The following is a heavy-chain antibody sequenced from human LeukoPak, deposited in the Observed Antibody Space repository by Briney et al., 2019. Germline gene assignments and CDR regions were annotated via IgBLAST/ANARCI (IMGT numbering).Heavy chain of an antibody. Sequence: GGSLRLSCAASGFTFSSYEMNWVRQAPGKGLEWVSYISSSGTTTFYADSVKGRFTISRDNAKNSLYLQMNSLRAEDTAVYYCAREDDTGRYMGDDAFDIWGQGTMVTVSS. CDR2: ISSSGTTT. D-gene: IGHD1-26*01. J-gene: IGHJ3*02. CDR3: AREDDTGRYMGDDAFDI. V-gene: IGHV3-48*03. CDR1: GFTFSSYE.